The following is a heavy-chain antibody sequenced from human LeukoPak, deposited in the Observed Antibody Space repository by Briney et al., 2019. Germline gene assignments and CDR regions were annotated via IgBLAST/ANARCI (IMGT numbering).Heavy chain of an antibody. CDR3: ARLRRGNTGYYYRLFDS. Sequence: SETLSPTCAVSNGSFSGYYWTRIRQSPGKGLEWIGEINHSGTTSYNPSLKSRATISVDTSKNQFSLKLSSVTAADTSVYYCARLRRGNTGYYYRLFDSWGQGTPVTVSS. D-gene: IGHD3-9*01. J-gene: IGHJ4*02. V-gene: IGHV4-34*01. CDR1: NGSFSGYY. CDR2: INHSGTT.